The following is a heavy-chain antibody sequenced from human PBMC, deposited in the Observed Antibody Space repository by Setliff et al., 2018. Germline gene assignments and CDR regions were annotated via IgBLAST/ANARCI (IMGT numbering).Heavy chain of an antibody. Sequence: SETLSLTCKVSGDSMNSGVYYWAWIRQPPGKGLEWIGRIYSGGTTYYNSSLKSRVTISVDTSKNQFSLKVSSVTAADTAVYYCAGARKLDYYYYMDAWGKGTTVTVSS. J-gene: IGHJ6*03. CDR1: GDSMNSGVYY. V-gene: IGHV4-39*01. CDR3: AGARKLDYYYYMDA. CDR2: IYSGGTT.